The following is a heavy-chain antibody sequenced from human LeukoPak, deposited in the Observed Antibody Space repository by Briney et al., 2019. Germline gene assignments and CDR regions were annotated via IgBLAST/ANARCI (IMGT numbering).Heavy chain of an antibody. CDR3: ARVSYDILTGYSYIDY. D-gene: IGHD3-9*01. CDR1: GFTFSSYS. CDR2: IRSSSSYI. J-gene: IGHJ4*02. Sequence: GGSLRLSCAASGFTFSSYSMNWVRQAPGKGLEWVSSIRSSSSYIYYADSVKGRFTISRDNAKNSLYLQMNSLRAEDTAVYYCARVSYDILTGYSYIDYWGQGTLVTVSS. V-gene: IGHV3-21*01.